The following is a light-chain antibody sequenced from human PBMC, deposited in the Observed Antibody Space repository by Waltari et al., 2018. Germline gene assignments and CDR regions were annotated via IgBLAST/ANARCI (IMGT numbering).Light chain of an antibody. CDR3: QSYDSSLSGRV. CDR1: SSHIGAGYD. Sequence: QSVLTQPPSVSGAPGQRVTISCTGSSSHIGAGYDVHWYQQLPGTAPKLLSRVNGNRPSGVPDRFSGSRSGTSASLAIAGLRPEDEADYYCQSYDSSLSGRVFGGGTKVTVL. J-gene: IGLJ2*01. CDR2: VNG. V-gene: IGLV1-40*01.